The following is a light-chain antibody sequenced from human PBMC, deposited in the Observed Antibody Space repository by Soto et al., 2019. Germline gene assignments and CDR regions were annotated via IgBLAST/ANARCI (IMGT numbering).Light chain of an antibody. J-gene: IGKJ3*01. CDR1: QSVGSNY. CDR3: QQYGSSLVT. CDR2: GAS. Sequence: EIVLTQSPGTLSLSPGQRATLSCRASQSVGSNYLVWYQQRPGQPPRLLISGASRRATGIPDRFSGSGSGTDFTLTISRLEPEDFAVYYCQQYGSSLVTFGPGTTVDIK. V-gene: IGKV3-20*01.